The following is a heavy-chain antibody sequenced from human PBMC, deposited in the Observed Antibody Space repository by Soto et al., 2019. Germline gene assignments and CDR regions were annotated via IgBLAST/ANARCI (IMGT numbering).Heavy chain of an antibody. J-gene: IGHJ6*02. CDR3: ARDLWGYCGADCYPLEV. Sequence: PSETLSLTCTVSGGSISSYYWSWIRQPPGKGLEWIGYMYNTGSTIYNPSLKSRVTISVDTSKNQFSLKLNSVTAADTAVYYCARDLWGYCGADCYPLEVRGQGTTVTVPS. D-gene: IGHD2-21*02. V-gene: IGHV4-59*01. CDR2: MYNTGST. CDR1: GGSISSYY.